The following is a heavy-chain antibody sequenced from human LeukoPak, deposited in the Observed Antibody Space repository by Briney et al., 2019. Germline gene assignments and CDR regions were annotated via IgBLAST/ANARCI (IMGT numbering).Heavy chain of an antibody. D-gene: IGHD6-6*01. CDR3: ARHFAYSSSSYFDY. V-gene: IGHV4-59*08. CDR1: GGSVSSYY. J-gene: IGHJ4*02. CDR2: VYYTGST. Sequence: PSETLSLTCSVSGGSVSSYYWSWIRQPPGKGLEWIGYVYYTGSTNYNPSLKSRVTMFEDKSKNQFSLRLYSVTVADTAVYYCARHFAYSSSSYFDYWGQGSLVTVYS.